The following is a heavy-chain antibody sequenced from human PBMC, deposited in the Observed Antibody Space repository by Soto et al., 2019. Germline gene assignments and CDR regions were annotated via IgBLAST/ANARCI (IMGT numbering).Heavy chain of an antibody. Sequence: QVQLQESVPGLVKPSQTLSLTCSVSGGSFSSDSFIWSWVRQFPGKGLEWIGYINYSGTTYYNPSLRSRITMSVDTSKNQFSLNLSSVTAADTAVYYCARDHKWDGMDVWGQGTTVTVSS. CDR2: INYSGTT. J-gene: IGHJ6*02. D-gene: IGHD1-26*01. V-gene: IGHV4-31*03. CDR1: GGSFSSDSFI. CDR3: ARDHKWDGMDV.